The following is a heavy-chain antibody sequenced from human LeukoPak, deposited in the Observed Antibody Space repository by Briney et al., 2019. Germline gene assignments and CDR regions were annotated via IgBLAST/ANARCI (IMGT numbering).Heavy chain of an antibody. Sequence: ASVKVSCKVSGYTLTELSIHWVRQAPGKGLEWMGWINPDSGGTNYAQKFQGRVTMTRDTSISTAYMELSRLRSDDTAVYYCASQRWLQSNFDYWGQGTLVTVSS. J-gene: IGHJ4*02. V-gene: IGHV1-2*02. CDR2: INPDSGGT. CDR1: GYTLTELS. CDR3: ASQRWLQSNFDY. D-gene: IGHD5-24*01.